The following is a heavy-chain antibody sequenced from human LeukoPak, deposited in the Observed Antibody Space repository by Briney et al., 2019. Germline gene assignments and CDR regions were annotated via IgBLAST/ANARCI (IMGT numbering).Heavy chain of an antibody. J-gene: IGHJ4*02. CDR1: GGSISSSSYY. Sequence: SETLSLTCTVSGGSISSSSYYWGWIRQPPGKGLEWIGSIYYSGSTYYNPSLKSRVTISVDTSKNQFSLKLSSVTAADMAVYYCARRFPFWSGYSRGELDYWGQGTLVTVSS. V-gene: IGHV4-39*01. CDR2: IYYSGST. CDR3: ARRFPFWSGYSRGELDY. D-gene: IGHD3-3*01.